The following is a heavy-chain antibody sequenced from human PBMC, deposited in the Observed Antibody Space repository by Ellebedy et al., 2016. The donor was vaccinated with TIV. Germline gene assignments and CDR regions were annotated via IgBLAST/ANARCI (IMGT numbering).Heavy chain of an antibody. CDR1: GLSSRMYD. Sequence: GGSLRLXXAASGLSSRMYDMGWVRQVPGKGLEWVSGISGIGSSTHYADSVKGRFTISRDKSKNTVSLQMNSLRAEDTALYYCAKGYFSRAYCGGDCYLDDPFDVWGQGTVVTVSS. D-gene: IGHD2-21*01. J-gene: IGHJ3*01. V-gene: IGHV3-23*01. CDR3: AKGYFSRAYCGGDCYLDDPFDV. CDR2: ISGIGSST.